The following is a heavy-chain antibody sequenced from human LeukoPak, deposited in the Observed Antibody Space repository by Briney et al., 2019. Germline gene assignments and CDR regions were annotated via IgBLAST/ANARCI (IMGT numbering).Heavy chain of an antibody. V-gene: IGHV1-18*01. CDR1: GYTFTSYG. CDR2: ISAYNGNT. Sequence: ASVKVSCKASGYTFTSYGISWVRQAPGQGLEWMGWISAYNGNTNYAQKLQGRVTMTTDTSTSTAYMELRSLRSDDTAVYYCARDLQFIVVVPAAPLDYWGQGTLVTVS. J-gene: IGHJ4*02. D-gene: IGHD2-2*01. CDR3: ARDLQFIVVVPAAPLDY.